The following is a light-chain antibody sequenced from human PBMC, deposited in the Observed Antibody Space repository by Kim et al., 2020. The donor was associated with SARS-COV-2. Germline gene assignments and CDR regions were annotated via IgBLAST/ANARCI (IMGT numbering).Light chain of an antibody. CDR1: NSGSKT. V-gene: IGLV3-9*01. CDR2: RDS. Sequence: SMALGKTAMISCVGNNSGSKTVHGYQQKPGQAPVLVIYRDSNRPSGIPERFSGSNSGNTATLTIGRAQAGDEADYYCQVWDSSTYVFGTGTKVTVL. CDR3: QVWDSSTYV. J-gene: IGLJ1*01.